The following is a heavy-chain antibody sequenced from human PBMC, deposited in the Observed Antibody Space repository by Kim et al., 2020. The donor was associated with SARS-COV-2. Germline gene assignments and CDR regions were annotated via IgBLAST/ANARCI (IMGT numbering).Heavy chain of an antibody. CDR1: GFTFSSYG. Sequence: GGSLRLSCAASGFTFSSYGMHWVRQAPGKGLEWVAFISYDGSNKYYADSVKGRFTISRDNSKNTLYLQMNSLRAEDTAVYYCAKDGHYYDSSGSSDYWGQGTPVTVSS. D-gene: IGHD3-22*01. V-gene: IGHV3-30*18. J-gene: IGHJ4*02. CDR3: AKDGHYYDSSGSSDY. CDR2: ISYDGSNK.